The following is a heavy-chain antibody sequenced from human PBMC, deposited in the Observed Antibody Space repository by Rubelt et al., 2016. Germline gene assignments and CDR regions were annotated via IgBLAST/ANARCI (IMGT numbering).Heavy chain of an antibody. D-gene: IGHD6-13*01. J-gene: IGHJ3*02. CDR1: GFTFSSYG. CDR3: ARDRAGSSSWYPVFGAFDI. CDR2: IWYDGSNK. V-gene: IGHV3-33*01. Sequence: QVQLVESGGGVVQPGRSLRLSCAASGFTFSSYGMHWVRQAPGKGLEWVAVIWYDGSNKYYADAVKGRFTISVDNSKNTLYLQMTSLRAEDTAVYYCARDRAGSSSWYPVFGAFDIWGQGTMVTVSS.